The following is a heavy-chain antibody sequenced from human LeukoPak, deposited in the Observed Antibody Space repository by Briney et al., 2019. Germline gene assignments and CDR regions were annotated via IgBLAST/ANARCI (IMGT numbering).Heavy chain of an antibody. CDR3: ARDRGIAAAPFDAFDI. CDR1: GGSISSYY. CDR2: IYYSGST. V-gene: IGHV4-59*01. J-gene: IGHJ3*02. Sequence: SETLSLTCTVSGGSISSYYWSWIRQPPGKGLEWIGYIYYSGSTNYNPSLKSRVTISVDTSKNQFSLKLSSVTAAGTAVYYCARDRGIAAAPFDAFDIWGQGTMVTVSS. D-gene: IGHD6-13*01.